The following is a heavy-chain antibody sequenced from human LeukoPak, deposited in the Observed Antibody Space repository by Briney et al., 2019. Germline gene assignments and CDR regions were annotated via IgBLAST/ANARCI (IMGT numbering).Heavy chain of an antibody. CDR2: IYSGGST. Sequence: GGSLRLSCAASGFTVSSNYMSWVRQAPGKGLEWVSVIYSGGSTYYADSVKGRFTISRDNSKNTLYLQMNSLRAEDTAVYYCARNTYYDSSGYYSRLGGFDYWGQGTLVTVSS. CDR1: GFTVSSNY. V-gene: IGHV3-66*01. J-gene: IGHJ4*02. CDR3: ARNTYYDSSGYYSRLGGFDY. D-gene: IGHD3-22*01.